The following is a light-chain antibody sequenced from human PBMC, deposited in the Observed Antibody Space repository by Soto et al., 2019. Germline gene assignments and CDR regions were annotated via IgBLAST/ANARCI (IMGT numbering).Light chain of an antibody. Sequence: DIVLTQSPGTLSLSPGERATLSCRASQSVSSYLAWYQQKPGQAPRLLIYDASNRATGIPARFSGSGSGTDFTLTIDNLEPEDFAVYYCQQRSNWPPITFGQGTRLEI. CDR2: DAS. V-gene: IGKV3-11*01. CDR3: QQRSNWPPIT. CDR1: QSVSSY. J-gene: IGKJ5*01.